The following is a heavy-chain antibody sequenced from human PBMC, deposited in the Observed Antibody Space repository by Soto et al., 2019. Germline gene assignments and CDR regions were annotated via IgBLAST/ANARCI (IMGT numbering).Heavy chain of an antibody. CDR3: GKDRDSTAPHYVDG. J-gene: IGHJ6*03. Sequence: ELQLVESGGGLVRPGRSLRLSCVASGFAFDDYAMHWVRQVPGKGLQWVSSISLDGGSIFYVDSVKGRFTVSRDNAKNTLFLQMNGLTEEDTALYYCGKDRDSTAPHYVDGWGKGTSVTV. V-gene: IGHV3-9*01. D-gene: IGHD5-18*01. CDR1: GFAFDDYA. CDR2: ISLDGGSI.